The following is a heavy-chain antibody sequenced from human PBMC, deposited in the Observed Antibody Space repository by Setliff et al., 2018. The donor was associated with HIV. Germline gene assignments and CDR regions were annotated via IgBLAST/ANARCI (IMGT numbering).Heavy chain of an antibody. V-gene: IGHV4-34*01. J-gene: IGHJ4*02. Sequence: SETLSLTCAVYGGSFSGYYWSWIRQPPGKGLEWIGEINHSGSTNYNPSLKSRVTISVDTSKNQFSLKLSSVTAAGTAVYYCARGSSSWYIYFDYWGQGTLVTVSS. CDR1: GGSFSGYY. CDR2: INHSGST. CDR3: ARGSSSWYIYFDY. D-gene: IGHD6-13*01.